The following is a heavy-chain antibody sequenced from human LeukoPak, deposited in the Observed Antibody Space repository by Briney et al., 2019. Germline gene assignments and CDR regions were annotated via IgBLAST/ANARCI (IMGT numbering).Heavy chain of an antibody. D-gene: IGHD2-2*01. V-gene: IGHV5-51*01. CDR1: GYRFTNYW. CDR3: ARSAPSMLGYYYYGMDV. J-gene: IGHJ6*04. CDR2: IYPGDSDT. Sequence: GESLKISCKCSGYRFTNYWIAWVPHMPGKGLEWLGNIYPGDSDTRYSPSIQGQVSISADTSISTASLQWSTLKASDTALYYCARSAPSMLGYYYYGMDVWGKGTTVTVSS.